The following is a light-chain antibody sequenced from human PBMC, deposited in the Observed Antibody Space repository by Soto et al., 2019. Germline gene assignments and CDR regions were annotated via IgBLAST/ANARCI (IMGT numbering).Light chain of an antibody. Sequence: DIQMTQSPSTLSASVGDRVTITCRASQSIGTWLAWYQHKPGRAPKLLIYDASTLEGGVPGRFSGSSSGTEVPFTISSLQPDEFAIYYCQQFISYSRAFGQGTKVEIK. CDR2: DAS. J-gene: IGKJ1*01. CDR3: QQFISYSRA. V-gene: IGKV1-5*01. CDR1: QSIGTW.